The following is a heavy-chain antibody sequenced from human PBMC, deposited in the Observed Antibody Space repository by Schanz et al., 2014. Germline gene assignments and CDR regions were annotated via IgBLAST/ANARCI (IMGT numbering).Heavy chain of an antibody. D-gene: IGHD2-8*02. V-gene: IGHV1-2*06. Sequence: QVQLVQSGAEVKKPGASVKVSCQASGYTFTGYYMHWVRQAPGQGLEWMGQINPNSGATIYAQNCKGRVTMTRDTSISTAYMELSRLRSDDTAVYYCARGLVRYFAYWGQGTLVTVSS. CDR2: INPNSGAT. J-gene: IGHJ4*02. CDR1: GYTFTGYY. CDR3: ARGLVRYFAY.